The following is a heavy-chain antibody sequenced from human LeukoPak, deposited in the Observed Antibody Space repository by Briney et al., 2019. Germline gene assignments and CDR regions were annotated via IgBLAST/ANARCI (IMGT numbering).Heavy chain of an antibody. D-gene: IGHD6-19*01. Sequence: SETLSLTCAVYGGSFSGYYWSWIRQPPGKGLEWIGEINHSGSTNYNPSLKSRVTISVDTSKNQFSLKLSSVTAADTAVYYCVRLRPSGYSSGWYVDYWGQGTLVTVSS. CDR3: VRLRPSGYSSGWYVDY. CDR2: INHSGST. CDR1: GGSFSGYY. V-gene: IGHV4-34*01. J-gene: IGHJ4*02.